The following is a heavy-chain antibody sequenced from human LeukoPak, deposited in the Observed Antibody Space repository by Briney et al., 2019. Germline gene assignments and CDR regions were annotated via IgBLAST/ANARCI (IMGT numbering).Heavy chain of an antibody. V-gene: IGHV1-46*01. Sequence: ASVKVSCKESGYTFTSYYIHWVRQAPGQGLEWMGIINPSGGSTSYAQKFQGRVTMTRDTSTTTVYMELSSLRSEDTAVYYCARGGLYSSSSDWMSAWFDPWGQGTLVTVSS. J-gene: IGHJ5*02. CDR3: ARGGLYSSSSDWMSAWFDP. CDR2: INPSGGST. D-gene: IGHD6-6*01. CDR1: GYTFTSYY.